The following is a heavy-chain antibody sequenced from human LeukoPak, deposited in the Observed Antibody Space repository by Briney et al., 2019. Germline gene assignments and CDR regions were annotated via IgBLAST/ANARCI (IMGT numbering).Heavy chain of an antibody. V-gene: IGHV3-23*01. J-gene: IGHJ4*02. CDR3: AKATYYDFWSGYYSFDY. CDR1: GFTFSSYA. Sequence: GGSLRLSCAASGFTFSSYAMSWVRQAPGKGLEWVSAISGSGGSTYYADSVKGRFTISTDNSKNTMYLQMNSLRAEDTAVYYCAKATYYDFWSGYYSFDYWGQGTLVTVSS. CDR2: ISGSGGST. D-gene: IGHD3-3*01.